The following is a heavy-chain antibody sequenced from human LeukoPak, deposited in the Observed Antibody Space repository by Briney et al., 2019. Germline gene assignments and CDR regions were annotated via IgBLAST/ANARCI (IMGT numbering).Heavy chain of an antibody. J-gene: IGHJ3*02. CDR2: ISYSGTT. Sequence: PSETLSLTCTVSGGSISSFYWSWIRQPPGKGLEYIGYISYSGTTSYNPSLKSRVTISVDTSKNQFSLKLTSVIAADTAVYYCARDKGLPQAFDIWGQGTMVTVSS. D-gene: IGHD5/OR15-5a*01. CDR3: ARDKGLPQAFDI. V-gene: IGHV4-59*01. CDR1: GGSISSFY.